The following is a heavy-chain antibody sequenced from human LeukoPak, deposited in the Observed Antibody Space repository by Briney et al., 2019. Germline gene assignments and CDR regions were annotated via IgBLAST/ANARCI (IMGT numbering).Heavy chain of an antibody. Sequence: GASLRLSCAASAFTSSGSAMHSVRQASGKGLEWVGRIRSKANSYATAYAASVKGRFTISRDDSKNTAYLQMNSLKTEDTAVYYCTRGAVAGLYYYYYMDVWGKGTTVTVSS. CDR2: IRSKANSYAT. D-gene: IGHD6-19*01. CDR1: AFTSSGSA. CDR3: TRGAVAGLYYYYYMDV. V-gene: IGHV3-73*01. J-gene: IGHJ6*03.